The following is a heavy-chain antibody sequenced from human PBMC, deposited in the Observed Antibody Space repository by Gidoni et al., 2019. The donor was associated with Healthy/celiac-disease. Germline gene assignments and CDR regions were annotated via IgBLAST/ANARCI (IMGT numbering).Heavy chain of an antibody. J-gene: IGHJ4*02. Sequence: EVQLLESGGGLVQPGGSLRLSCAASGFTFSSYAMSWVRQAPGKGLEWVSAISGRGGSTYYADSVKGRFTISRDNSKNTLYLQMNSLRAEDTAVYYCAKDPDYDFWRGVFDYWGQGTLVTVSS. CDR3: AKDPDYDFWRGVFDY. CDR2: ISGRGGST. CDR1: GFTFSSYA. D-gene: IGHD3-3*01. V-gene: IGHV3-23*01.